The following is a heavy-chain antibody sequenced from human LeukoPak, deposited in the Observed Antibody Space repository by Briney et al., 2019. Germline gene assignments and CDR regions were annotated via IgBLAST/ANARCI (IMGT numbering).Heavy chain of an antibody. Sequence: GDSLRLSCAASGFTFTKYWMTWVRQAPGKGLEWVGNIKQDGSDKNYMDSVKGRFTISRDNTKNSVYLQMNSLRAEDTAVYYCQEDYYDSSGYYDYWGQGTLVTVSS. CDR2: IKQDGSDK. D-gene: IGHD3-22*01. CDR1: GFTFTKYW. J-gene: IGHJ4*02. V-gene: IGHV3-7*01. CDR3: QEDYYDSSGYYDY.